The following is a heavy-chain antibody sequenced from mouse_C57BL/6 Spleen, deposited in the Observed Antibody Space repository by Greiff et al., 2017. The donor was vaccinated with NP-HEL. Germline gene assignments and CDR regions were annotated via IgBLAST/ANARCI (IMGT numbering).Heavy chain of an antibody. CDR1: GFSLSTFGMG. V-gene: IGHV8-8*01. D-gene: IGHD2-3*01. CDR2: IWWDDDK. Sequence: QVTLKECGPGILQPSQTLSLTCSFSGFSLSTFGMGVGWIRQPSGKGLEWLAHIWWDDDKYYNPALKSRLTISKDTSKNQVFLKIANVDTADTATYYCARIKRVYDGYYGEYFDVWGTGTTVTVSS. J-gene: IGHJ1*03. CDR3: ARIKRVYDGYYGEYFDV.